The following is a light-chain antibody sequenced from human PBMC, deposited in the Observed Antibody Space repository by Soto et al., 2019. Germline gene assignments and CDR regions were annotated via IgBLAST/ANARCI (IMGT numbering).Light chain of an antibody. V-gene: IGLV2-23*01. J-gene: IGLJ1*01. Sequence: QSALTQPASVSGSPGQSINISCTGTSSDVGSYDLVSWYQQPPGKAPKLMIYEDTKRPSGISTRFSGSKSGKAASLTISGLQAEDEADYYCCSYAGSGTFVFGTGTKVTVL. CDR3: CSYAGSGTFV. CDR1: SSDVGSYDL. CDR2: EDT.